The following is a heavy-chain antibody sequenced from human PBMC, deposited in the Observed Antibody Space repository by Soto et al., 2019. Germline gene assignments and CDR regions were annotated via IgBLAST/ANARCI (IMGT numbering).Heavy chain of an antibody. V-gene: IGHV5-51*01. CDR3: ASQSDFWSGHFSYYYNGMDV. CDR1: GYTFSSYW. D-gene: IGHD3-3*01. J-gene: IGHJ6*02. Sequence: GESLKISCKGSGYTFSSYWIAWVRQMPGKGLEWMGIIYPGESDTRYNPPFQGQVTISVDKSVSTAYLQWRSLKASDTAMYYCASQSDFWSGHFSYYYNGMDVWGQGTAVTVSS. CDR2: IYPGESDT.